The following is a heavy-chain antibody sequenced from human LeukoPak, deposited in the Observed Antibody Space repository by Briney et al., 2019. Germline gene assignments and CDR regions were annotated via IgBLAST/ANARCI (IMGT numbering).Heavy chain of an antibody. CDR3: AKTHQAFMVRGVIIY. V-gene: IGHV3-30*18. Sequence: LSGRSLRLSCAASGFTFSSYGMHWVRQAPGKGLEWVAVISCDGSNKYYADSVKGRFTISRDNSKNTLYLQMNSLRAEDTAVYYCAKTHQAFMVRGVIIYWGQGTLVTVSS. CDR2: ISCDGSNK. D-gene: IGHD3-10*01. J-gene: IGHJ4*02. CDR1: GFTFSSYG.